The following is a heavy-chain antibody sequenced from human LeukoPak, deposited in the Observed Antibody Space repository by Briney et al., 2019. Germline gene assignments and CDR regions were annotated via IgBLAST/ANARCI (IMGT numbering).Heavy chain of an antibody. CDR1: GFTFSSYA. CDR2: ISYDGRIK. CDR3: AKARPLEAWFGESHFDY. Sequence: GRSLRLSCAASGFTFSSYAIHWVRQAPGKGLEWVSFISYDGRIKYYADSVKGRFTISGDNSKNTLYLQMNSLRAEDTAVYYCAKARPLEAWFGESHFDYWGQGTLVTVSS. J-gene: IGHJ4*02. V-gene: IGHV3-30-3*01. D-gene: IGHD3-10*01.